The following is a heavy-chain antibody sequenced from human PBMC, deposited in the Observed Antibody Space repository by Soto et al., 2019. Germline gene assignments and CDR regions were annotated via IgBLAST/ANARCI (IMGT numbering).Heavy chain of an antibody. CDR3: ARGSPGIAAYSLDY. CDR1: GYTFTSYG. V-gene: IGHV1-18*01. Sequence: ASVKVSCKASGYTFTSYGISWVRQAPGQGLEWMGWISAYNGNSNYAQKLQGRVTMTTDTSTSTAYMELRSLRSDDTAVYYCARGSPGIAAYSLDYWGQGTLVTVSS. CDR2: ISAYNGNS. D-gene: IGHD6-13*01. J-gene: IGHJ4*02.